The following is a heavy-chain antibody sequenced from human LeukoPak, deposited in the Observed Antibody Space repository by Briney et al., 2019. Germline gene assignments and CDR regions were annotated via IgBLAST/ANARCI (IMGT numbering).Heavy chain of an antibody. Sequence: SETLSLTCTVSGGSISSYYWSWIRQPPGKGLEWIGYIYYSGSTNYNPSLRSQVTISVDTSKNQFSLKLSSVTAADTAVYYCARQGYYDSSGYYDYWGQGTLVTVSS. J-gene: IGHJ4*02. CDR1: GGSISSYY. V-gene: IGHV4-59*08. CDR3: ARQGYYDSSGYYDY. D-gene: IGHD3-22*01. CDR2: IYYSGST.